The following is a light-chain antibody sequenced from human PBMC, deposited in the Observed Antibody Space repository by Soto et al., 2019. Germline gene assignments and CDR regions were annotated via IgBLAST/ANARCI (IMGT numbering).Light chain of an antibody. V-gene: IGKV3-20*01. J-gene: IGKJ1*01. CDR2: GAS. CDR3: QRYGTPTT. CDR1: QSVPNSY. Sequence: EIVLTQSPATLSLSPGERATLSCRASQSVPNSYLSWYQQKPGQAPRLLIYGASSRATLIPVRFSGSGSGTDFTLTISRLEPEAFAVYYCQRYGTPTTFGQGTKVEIK.